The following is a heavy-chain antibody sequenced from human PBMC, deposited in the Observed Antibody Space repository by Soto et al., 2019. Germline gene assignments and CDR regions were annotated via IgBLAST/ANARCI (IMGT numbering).Heavy chain of an antibody. CDR2: IIPILGIA. CDR1: GGTFSSYT. D-gene: IGHD3-10*01. CDR3: AKGAMVRGTSFDY. V-gene: IGHV1-69*02. J-gene: IGHJ4*02. Sequence: QVQLVQSGAEVKKPGSSVKVSCKASGGTFSSYTISWVRQAPGQGLEWMGRIIPILGIANYAQKFQGRVTITAAKSTSTACMELSSLRCEDPAVDYCAKGAMVRGTSFDYWGQGTLVTVSS.